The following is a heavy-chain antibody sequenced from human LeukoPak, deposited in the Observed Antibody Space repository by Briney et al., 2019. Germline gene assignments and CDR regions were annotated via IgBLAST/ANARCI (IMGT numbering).Heavy chain of an antibody. J-gene: IGHJ5*02. V-gene: IGHV3-7*01. CDR2: VNQGESDK. CDR3: ARGCSGSYHLSTPYNWFDP. Sequence: GGSLRLSCAASGFTFSSYWMSWLRQAPGKGLEWVANVNQGESDKYYVDSVKGRFTISRDNAKNSLYLQMNSLRAEDTAVYYCARGCSGSYHLSTPYNWFDPWGQGTLVTASS. D-gene: IGHD1-26*01. CDR1: GFTFSSYW.